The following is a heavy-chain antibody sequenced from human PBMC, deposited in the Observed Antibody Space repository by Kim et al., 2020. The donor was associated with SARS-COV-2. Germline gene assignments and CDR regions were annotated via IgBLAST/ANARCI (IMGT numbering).Heavy chain of an antibody. J-gene: IGHJ4*02. CDR2: ISSNGADP. Sequence: GGSLRLSCAASGFIFSTYAMHWVRQSPGRGLKYVAAISSNGADPYYADSVKGRFTISRDNSKNTMYLQMGSLRTEDMAVYYCAREGRHCSGSSCYLFDYWGQGTLVTVSS. CDR1: GFIFSTYA. D-gene: IGHD2-2*01. V-gene: IGHV3-64*02. CDR3: AREGRHCSGSSCYLFDY.